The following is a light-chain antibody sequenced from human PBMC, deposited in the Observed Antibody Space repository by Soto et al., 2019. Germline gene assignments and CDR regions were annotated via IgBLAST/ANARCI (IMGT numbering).Light chain of an antibody. J-gene: IGKJ5*01. CDR2: GAS. CDR1: QSVRTK. Sequence: IVLTQSPATLSLSPGKRATLSCRASQSVRTKVAWYQQTPGQAPRLLIYGASSRATGIPARFSGSGSGTEFTLTISNLQFEDFAVYFCQQYHNWPPITFGQGTRLEI. V-gene: IGKV3D-15*01. CDR3: QQYHNWPPIT.